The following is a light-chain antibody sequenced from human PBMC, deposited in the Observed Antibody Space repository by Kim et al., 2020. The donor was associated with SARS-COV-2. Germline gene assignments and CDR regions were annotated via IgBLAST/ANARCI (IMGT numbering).Light chain of an antibody. J-gene: IGKJ2*01. Sequence: EIVLTQFPGILSLSPGERATLSCRASRRVSSAYLAWYHQKPGQAPRLLIYGVSNRATGIPDRFSGSGSGTDFTLTISRLEPEDFAVYYCQQYDSSRGYTFGQGPKLEI. CDR2: GVS. CDR1: RRVSSAY. CDR3: QQYDSSRGYT. V-gene: IGKV3-20*01.